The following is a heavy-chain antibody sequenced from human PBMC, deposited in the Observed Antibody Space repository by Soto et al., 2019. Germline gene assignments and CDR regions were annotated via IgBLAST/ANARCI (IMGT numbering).Heavy chain of an antibody. CDR3: AKTLVGGGALDI. CDR1: GSSFGNFW. V-gene: IGHV5-51*01. D-gene: IGHD1-26*01. J-gene: IGHJ3*02. Sequence: EVQLVQSGAEVKKPGESLKISCKGSGSSFGNFWIAWVRQRPGKGLEWMGIVYPGDSDIRYSPSFQGQVTISADKSVRAASLYLSARGVSVTAISCCAKTLVGGGALDIWGQGTVVTVSS. CDR2: VYPGDSDI.